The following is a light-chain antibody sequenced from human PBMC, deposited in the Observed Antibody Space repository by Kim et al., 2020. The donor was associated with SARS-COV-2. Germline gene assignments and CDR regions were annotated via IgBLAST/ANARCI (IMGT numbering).Light chain of an antibody. CDR2: GAS. Sequence: SPGERATLSCRASQSVSSSYLAWYQQKPGQAPRLLIYGASSRATGIPDRFSGSGSGTDFSLTISRLEPEDFAVYYCQQYGGSPSTFGQGTRLEIK. J-gene: IGKJ5*01. CDR3: QQYGGSPST. V-gene: IGKV3-20*01. CDR1: QSVSSSY.